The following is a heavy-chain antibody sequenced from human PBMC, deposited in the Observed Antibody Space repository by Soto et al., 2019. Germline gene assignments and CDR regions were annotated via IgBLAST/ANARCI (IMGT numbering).Heavy chain of an antibody. Sequence: PGGSLRLSCAASGFTFSSYWIHWVRQVPGEGLVWVSRIKTDGSRASYADFVKGRFTISTDNAKNTVYLQMNSLRAEDTALYYCARDPHGKSGSPNDAFDFWGRGTMVTVSS. CDR3: ARDPHGKSGSPNDAFDF. CDR2: IKTDGSRA. J-gene: IGHJ3*01. V-gene: IGHV3-74*01. CDR1: GFTFSSYW. D-gene: IGHD3-10*01.